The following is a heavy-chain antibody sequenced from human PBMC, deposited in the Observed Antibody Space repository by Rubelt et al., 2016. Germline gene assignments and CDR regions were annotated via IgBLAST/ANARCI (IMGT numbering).Heavy chain of an antibody. J-gene: IGHJ4*02. D-gene: IGHD6-19*01. CDR3: ARDGQWLGPDY. V-gene: IGHV3-23*04. CDR2: SGSGGST. Sequence: EVQLVESGGGLIQPGGSLRLSCAASGFTVSSNYMSWVRQAPGKGLEWVSTISGSGGSTYYADSVKGRFTISRDNSKNSLYRQMNSLRDEDTAVYYCARDGQWLGPDYWGQGTLVTVSS. CDR1: GFTVSSNY.